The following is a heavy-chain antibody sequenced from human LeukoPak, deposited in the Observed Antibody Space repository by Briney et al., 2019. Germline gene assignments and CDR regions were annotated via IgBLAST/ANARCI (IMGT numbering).Heavy chain of an antibody. CDR2: INAGNGNT. CDR1: GYTFTSYA. CDR3: ARIGYSSTNYYYGMDV. V-gene: IGHV1-3*01. Sequence: ASVKVSCKASGYTFTSYAMHWVRQAPGQRLEWMGWINAGNGNTKYSQKFQGRVTITRDTSASTAYMELSSLRSEGTAVYYCARIGYSSTNYYYGMDVWGQGTTVTVSS. D-gene: IGHD6-13*01. J-gene: IGHJ6*02.